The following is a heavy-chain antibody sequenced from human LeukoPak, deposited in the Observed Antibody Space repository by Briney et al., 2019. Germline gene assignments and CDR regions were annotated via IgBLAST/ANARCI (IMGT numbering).Heavy chain of an antibody. J-gene: IGHJ3*02. D-gene: IGHD3-10*01. V-gene: IGHV3-21*01. Sequence: PGGSLRLSCVASGFTFSSYGMSWVSQAPGKGLEWVSSISKGSGYIYYTDSVKGRFTISRDNAENSLYLQMNSLRPEDTAVYYCAKQGDYYGSGSYRDGFDIWGQGTRATVSS. CDR3: AKQGDYYGSGSYRDGFDI. CDR1: GFTFSSYG. CDR2: ISKGSGYI.